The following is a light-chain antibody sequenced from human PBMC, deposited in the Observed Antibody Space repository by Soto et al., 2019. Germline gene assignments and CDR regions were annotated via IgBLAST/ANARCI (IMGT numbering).Light chain of an antibody. Sequence: EIVLTQSPATLSLSPGERATLSCRASQSVYSLLAWYQQKPGQAPRLLIYDAANRATGIPARFSGSGYGTDFTNTISSLEPEDFAVYYCQQRANLWTFGQGTRVQIK. CDR3: QQRANLWT. CDR1: QSVYSL. J-gene: IGKJ1*01. CDR2: DAA. V-gene: IGKV3-11*01.